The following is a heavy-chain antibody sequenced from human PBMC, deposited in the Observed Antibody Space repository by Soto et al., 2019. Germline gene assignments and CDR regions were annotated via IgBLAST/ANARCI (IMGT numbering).Heavy chain of an antibody. Sequence: QVQLQESGPGLVKPSQTLSLTCTVYGVSISSGDYYWSWIRQHPGKGLEWIGYIYYSGSTYYNPSLTSRVTISVDTSKNQFSLKLSSVTAADTAVYYCARWWSGSRQGFDPWGQGTLVTVSS. D-gene: IGHD3-3*01. J-gene: IGHJ5*02. CDR3: ARWWSGSRQGFDP. V-gene: IGHV4-31*03. CDR2: IYYSGST. CDR1: GVSISSGDYY.